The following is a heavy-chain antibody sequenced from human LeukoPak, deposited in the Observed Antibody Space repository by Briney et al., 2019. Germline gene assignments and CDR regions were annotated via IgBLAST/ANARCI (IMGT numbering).Heavy chain of an antibody. CDR1: GGSISSYY. J-gene: IGHJ4*02. Sequence: SETLSLTCTVSGGSISSYYWSWIRQPPGKGLEWIGYIYYSGSTNYNPSLKSRVTISVDTSKNQFSLKLSSETAANTAVYYCAREGRDGYNLWRRPIDYWGQGTLVTVSS. V-gene: IGHV4-59*01. CDR2: IYYSGST. CDR3: AREGRDGYNLWRRPIDY. D-gene: IGHD5-24*01.